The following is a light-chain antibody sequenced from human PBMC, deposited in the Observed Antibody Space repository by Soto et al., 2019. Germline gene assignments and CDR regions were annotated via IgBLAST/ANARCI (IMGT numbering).Light chain of an antibody. V-gene: IGLV2-23*02. CDR3: CSHAGSSTLV. CDR1: SSVVGSYNL. CDR2: EVS. Sequence: QSALTQPASVSGSPGQSITISCTGTSSVVGSYNLVSWYQQHPGKAPELMIYEVSKRPSGVSNRFSGSKSGNTASLTISGLQAEDEADYYCCSHAGSSTLVFGGGTKVTVL. J-gene: IGLJ2*01.